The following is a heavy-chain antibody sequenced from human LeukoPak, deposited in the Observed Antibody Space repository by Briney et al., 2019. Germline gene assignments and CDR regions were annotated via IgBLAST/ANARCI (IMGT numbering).Heavy chain of an antibody. D-gene: IGHD2-21*01. V-gene: IGHV3-23*01. CDR1: GFTFSNYA. Sequence: GGSLRLSCAVSGFTFSNYAMSWVRQAPGKGLEWVSGISDGGRSTYYADSVRGRFTISRDRSKNTLYLQMSYLRAEDTALYYCAKDGGGNCYDPIDYWGQGILVTVSS. CDR3: AKDGGGNCYDPIDY. CDR2: ISDGGRST. J-gene: IGHJ4*02.